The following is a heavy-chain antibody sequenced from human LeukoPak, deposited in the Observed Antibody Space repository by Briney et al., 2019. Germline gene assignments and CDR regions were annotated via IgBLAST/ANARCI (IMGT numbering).Heavy chain of an antibody. CDR3: ARHRDRSGWSSIGY. J-gene: IGHJ4*02. D-gene: IGHD6-19*01. CDR2: INHSGST. V-gene: IGHV4-34*01. Sequence: SETLSLTCAVYGGSFRGYYWSWIRQPPGKGLEWIGEINHSGSTNYNPSLKSRVTISVDTSKNQFSLKLSSVTAADTAVYYCARHRDRSGWSSIGYWGQGTLVTVSS. CDR1: GGSFRGYY.